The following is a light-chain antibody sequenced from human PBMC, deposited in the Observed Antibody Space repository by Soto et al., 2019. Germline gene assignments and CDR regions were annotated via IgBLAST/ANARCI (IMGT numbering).Light chain of an antibody. CDR1: SSSIGAGYE. Sequence: QSVLTQPPSVSGAPGQRVTISCSGTSSSIGAGYEVHWYHQLPGTAPKLVVSGNGNRPSGVPDRLSASKSGTSASLAITGLQAEDEGNYYCQSYDKRLTAYVCGTGTKVTVL. CDR2: GNG. J-gene: IGLJ1*01. CDR3: QSYDKRLTAYV. V-gene: IGLV1-40*01.